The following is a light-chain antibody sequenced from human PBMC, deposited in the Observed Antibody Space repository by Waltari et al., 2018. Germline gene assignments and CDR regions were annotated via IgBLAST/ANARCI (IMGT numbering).Light chain of an antibody. V-gene: IGLV1-51*01. CDR3: GTWDSSLTAEV. CDR2: DNY. CDR1: GSNIGRNY. J-gene: IGLJ2*01. Sequence: QSVLTQPPSLSAAPGQKVTISCSGSGSNIGRNYVSWYRQLPGTAPKLLIYDNYRRPPGIPYRFSGYKAGTSATLDITGLQTGDEADYYCGTWDSSLTAEVFGGGTKLTVL.